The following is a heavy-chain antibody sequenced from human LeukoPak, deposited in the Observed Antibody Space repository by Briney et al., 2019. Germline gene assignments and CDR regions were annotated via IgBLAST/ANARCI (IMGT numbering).Heavy chain of an antibody. J-gene: IGHJ4*02. D-gene: IGHD6-19*01. V-gene: IGHV4-34*01. Sequence: PSETLSLTCAVYGGAFSGYYWSWIRQPPGKGLEWIGEINHSGSTNYNPSLKSRVTISVDTSKNQFSLKLSSVTAADTAVYYCARGPDSQWLPTGGTDYWGQGTLVTVSS. CDR2: INHSGST. CDR3: ARGPDSQWLPTGGTDY. CDR1: GGAFSGYY.